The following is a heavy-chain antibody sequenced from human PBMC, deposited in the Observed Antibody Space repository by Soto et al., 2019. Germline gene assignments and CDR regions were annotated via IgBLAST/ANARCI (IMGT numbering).Heavy chain of an antibody. V-gene: IGHV4-4*07. CDR1: GGAISSYY. CDR2: VFSSGST. D-gene: IGHD3-3*02. J-gene: IGHJ6*02. Sequence: SETLSLTCSVPGGAISSYYWSWVRQPAGKGLEWIGRVFSSGSTNYNASPKSRVTMSIDTSKNEVSLTLRSVTAADTGVYYCARVAFSYFGMDVWGPGTTVTVSS. CDR3: ARVAFSYFGMDV.